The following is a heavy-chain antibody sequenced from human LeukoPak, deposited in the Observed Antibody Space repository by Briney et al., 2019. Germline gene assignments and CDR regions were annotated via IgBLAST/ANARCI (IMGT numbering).Heavy chain of an antibody. Sequence: SETLSLTCTVSGGSISSSSYSWGWIRQPPGKGLEWIGSIYYSGSTYYNPSLKSRVTISVGTSKNQFSLKLSSVTATDTAVYYCASHVEMPTNYYYYAMDVWGQGTTVTVSS. J-gene: IGHJ6*02. CDR1: GGSISSSSYS. D-gene: IGHD5-24*01. V-gene: IGHV4-39*01. CDR3: ASHVEMPTNYYYYAMDV. CDR2: IYYSGST.